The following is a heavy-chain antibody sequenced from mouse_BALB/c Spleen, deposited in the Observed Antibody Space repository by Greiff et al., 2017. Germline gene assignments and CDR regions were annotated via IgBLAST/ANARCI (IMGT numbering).Heavy chain of an antibody. D-gene: IGHD2-1*01. CDR1: GFTFSSYA. CDR3: ARDLDGNYCFDY. Sequence: DVQLVESGGGLVKPGGSLKLSCAASGFTFSSYAMSWVRQSPEKRLEWVAEISSGGSYTYYPDTVTGRFTISRDNAKNTLYLEMSSLRSEDTAMYYCARDLDGNYCFDYWGQGTTLTVSS. J-gene: IGHJ2*01. V-gene: IGHV5-9-4*01. CDR2: ISSGGSYT.